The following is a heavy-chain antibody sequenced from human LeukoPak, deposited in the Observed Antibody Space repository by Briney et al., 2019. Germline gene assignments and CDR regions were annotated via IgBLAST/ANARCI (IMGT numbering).Heavy chain of an antibody. CDR2: ISSSGTTI. CDR1: GFTFSSYE. V-gene: IGHV3-48*03. J-gene: IGHJ4*02. CDR3: ARERGYSYGYDY. D-gene: IGHD5-18*01. Sequence: GGSLRPSCAASGFTFSSYEMNWVRQAPGKGLEGVSYISSSGTTIYYADSVKGRFTISRDNAKNSLYLQMNSLRAEDTAVYYCARERGYSYGYDYWGQGTLVTVSS.